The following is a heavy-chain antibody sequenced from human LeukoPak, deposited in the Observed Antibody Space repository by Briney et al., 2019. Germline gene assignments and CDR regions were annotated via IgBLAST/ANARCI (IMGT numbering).Heavy chain of an antibody. Sequence: GGSLRLSCAVSGITLSNYGMSWVRQAPGKGLEWVAGISGSGGSTNYADSVKGRFTISRDNPKNTLYLQMNSLRAEGTAVYFCAKRGVVIRVILVGFHKEAYYFDSWGQGALVTVSS. V-gene: IGHV3-23*01. CDR3: AKRGVVIRVILVGFHKEAYYFDS. D-gene: IGHD3-22*01. CDR2: ISGSGGST. CDR1: GITLSNYG. J-gene: IGHJ4*02.